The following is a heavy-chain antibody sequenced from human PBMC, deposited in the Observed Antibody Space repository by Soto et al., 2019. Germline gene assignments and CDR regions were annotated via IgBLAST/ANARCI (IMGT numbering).Heavy chain of an antibody. J-gene: IGHJ4*02. CDR3: AAAAYSSSSGIDY. Sequence: GASVKVSCKASGFTFTSSAVQWVRQARGQRLEWIGWIVVGSGNTNYAQKFQERVTITRDMSTGTAYMELSSLRSEDTAVYYCAAAAYSSSSGIDYWGQGTLVTVSS. CDR2: IVVGSGNT. V-gene: IGHV1-58*01. D-gene: IGHD6-6*01. CDR1: GFTFTSSA.